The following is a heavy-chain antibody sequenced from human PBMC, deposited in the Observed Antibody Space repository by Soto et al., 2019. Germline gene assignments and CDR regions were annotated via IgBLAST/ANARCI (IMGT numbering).Heavy chain of an antibody. J-gene: IGHJ4*02. CDR2: IDPSDSQT. V-gene: IGHV5-10-1*01. D-gene: IGHD3-22*01. Sequence: GESLKISCNGSGYSFAGYWITWVRQKPGKGLEWMGRIDPSDSQTYYSPSFRGHVTISVTKSITTVFLQWSSLRASDTAMYYCAKQIYDSDTGPNFQYYFDSWGQGTPVTVSS. CDR1: GYSFAGYW. CDR3: AKQIYDSDTGPNFQYYFDS.